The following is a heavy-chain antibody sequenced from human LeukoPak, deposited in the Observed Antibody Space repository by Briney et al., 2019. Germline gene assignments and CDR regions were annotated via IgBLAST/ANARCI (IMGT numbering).Heavy chain of an antibody. CDR3: AKDTWIQLWLPGGGFDY. V-gene: IGHV3-9*01. D-gene: IGHD5-18*01. Sequence: GGSLRLSCAASGFTFDDYAMHWVRQAPGKGLEWVSGISWNSGSIGYADSVKGRFTISRDNAKNSLYLQMNSLRAEGTALYYCAKDTWIQLWLPGGGFDYWGQGTLVTVSS. J-gene: IGHJ4*02. CDR1: GFTFDDYA. CDR2: ISWNSGSI.